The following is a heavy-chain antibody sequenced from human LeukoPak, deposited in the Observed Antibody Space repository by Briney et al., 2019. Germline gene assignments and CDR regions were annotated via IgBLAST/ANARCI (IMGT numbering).Heavy chain of an antibody. CDR3: AYHMRIDSSSWPFMDY. CDR2: IIPIFGTA. J-gene: IGHJ4*02. Sequence: SVTVSCKASVGTFISYAISWVRQAPGQGREWMGRIIPIFGTANYAQKFQGRVTITADKSTSTAYMELSSLRSEDTAVYYCAYHMRIDSSSWPFMDYWGQGTLATVSS. V-gene: IGHV1-69*06. CDR1: VGTFISYA. D-gene: IGHD6-13*01.